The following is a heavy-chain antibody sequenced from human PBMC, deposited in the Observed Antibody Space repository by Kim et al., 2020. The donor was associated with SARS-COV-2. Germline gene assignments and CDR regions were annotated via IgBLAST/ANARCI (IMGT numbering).Heavy chain of an antibody. Sequence: GGSLRLSCAASGFRFSNYEMNWVRQTPGKGLEWVSYISSSGSSIYYADSVRGRFTISRDNAKNSLYLQMNSLRAEDTAVYYCATSASTDGWHFDYWGRGTLVTVSS. CDR3: ATSASTDGWHFDY. J-gene: IGHJ4*02. D-gene: IGHD6-19*01. CDR1: GFRFSNYE. V-gene: IGHV3-48*03. CDR2: ISSSGSSI.